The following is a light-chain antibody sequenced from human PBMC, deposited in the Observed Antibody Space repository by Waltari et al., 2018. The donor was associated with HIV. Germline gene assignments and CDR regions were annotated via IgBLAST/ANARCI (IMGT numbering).Light chain of an antibody. Sequence: DIQLTQSPSSLSASVGDRVTITCQASHYLGNNLNSHQQQPGKAPKVLINDASHLEPGVPSRFSGSGSGTDFTFTIINLQPEDIATYYCQHYDGLPDDNVPITVGPGTRLEIK. CDR3: QHYDGLPDDNVPIT. CDR1: HYLGNN. V-gene: IGKV1-33*01. CDR2: DAS. J-gene: IGKJ5*01.